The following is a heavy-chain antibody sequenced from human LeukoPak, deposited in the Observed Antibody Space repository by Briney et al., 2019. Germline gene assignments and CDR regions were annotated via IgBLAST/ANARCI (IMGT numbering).Heavy chain of an antibody. J-gene: IGHJ3*02. CDR2: ISGSGGST. Sequence: GGSLRLSCAASGFTFSSYAMSWVRQAPGKGLEWVSAISGSGGSTYYADSVKGRFTISRDNSKNTLYLQMNSLRAEDTAVYYCAKDSCSSASCPPELNAFDIWGQGTMVTVSS. V-gene: IGHV3-23*01. CDR1: GFTFSSYA. D-gene: IGHD2-2*01. CDR3: AKDSCSSASCPPELNAFDI.